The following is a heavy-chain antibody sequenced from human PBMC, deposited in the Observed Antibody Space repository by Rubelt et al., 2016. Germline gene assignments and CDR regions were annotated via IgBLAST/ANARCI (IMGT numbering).Heavy chain of an antibody. CDR1: GGSFSGYY. J-gene: IGHJ6*02. CDR3: ARLCTNGVCYSTPHYGMDV. Sequence: QVQLQQWGAGLLKPSETLSLTCAVYGGSFSGYYWSWIRQPPGKGLEWIGEINHSGSTNYNPSLKVVGTLSVEPSKNQFSLKLSFVTAADTAVYYCARLCTNGVCYSTPHYGMDVWGQGTTVTVSS. V-gene: IGHV4-34*01. D-gene: IGHD2-8*01. CDR2: INHSGST.